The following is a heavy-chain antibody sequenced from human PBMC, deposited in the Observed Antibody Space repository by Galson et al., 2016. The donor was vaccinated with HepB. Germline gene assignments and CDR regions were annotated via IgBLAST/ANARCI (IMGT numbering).Heavy chain of an antibody. Sequence: MPGKGLEWMGRIDPSDSYTNYSPSIQGHVTISADKSTSTAYLQWSNLKASDTAMYYCARLEAAAGISFMRHWGQGTLVSVSS. J-gene: IGHJ1*01. V-gene: IGHV5-10-1*01. D-gene: IGHD6-13*01. CDR2: IDPSDSYT. CDR3: ARLEAAAGISFMRH.